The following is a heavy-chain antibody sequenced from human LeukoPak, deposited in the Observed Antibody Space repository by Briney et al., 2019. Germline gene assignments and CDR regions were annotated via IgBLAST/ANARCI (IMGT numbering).Heavy chain of an antibody. V-gene: IGHV3-23*01. Sequence: XGSLRLSCAASGFTFSSYAMSWVRQAPGKGLEWVSATSGSGVSTYYADSVKGRFTISRDNPKNTLYLQMNSLRAEDTAVYYCGEQLVPKIRGQGTLVTVSS. D-gene: IGHD6-13*01. CDR1: GFTFSSYA. CDR2: TSGSGVST. J-gene: IGHJ4*02. CDR3: GEQLVPKI.